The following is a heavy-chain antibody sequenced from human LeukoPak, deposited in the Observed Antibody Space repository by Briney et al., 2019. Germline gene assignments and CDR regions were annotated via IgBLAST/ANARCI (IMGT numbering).Heavy chain of an antibody. Sequence: SGTLSLTCAVSGGSISSSNWWSWVRQPPGKGLEWIGEIYHSGSTNYNPSLKSRVTISVDKSKNQFSLKLSSVTAADTAVYYCARVGYCGGDCESSSRALDYWGQGTLVTVSS. CDR1: GGSISSSNW. CDR2: IYHSGST. D-gene: IGHD2-21*02. V-gene: IGHV4-4*02. J-gene: IGHJ4*02. CDR3: ARVGYCGGDCESSSRALDY.